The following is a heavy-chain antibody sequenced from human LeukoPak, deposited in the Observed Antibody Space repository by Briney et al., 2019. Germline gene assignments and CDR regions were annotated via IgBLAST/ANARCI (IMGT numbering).Heavy chain of an antibody. CDR2: INPNNGGT. CDR3: ARGHILVPAGAFDL. CDR1: GYTFAVYF. V-gene: IGHV1-2*02. D-gene: IGHD2-21*01. J-gene: IGHJ3*01. Sequence: GASVKVSCKASGYTFAVYFMHWVRQAPGQGLEWMGWINPNNGGTNYAQKFQGRVTMTGDTSISTAYMELSRLTSDDTALYYCARGHILVPAGAFDLWGQGTEVTVSS.